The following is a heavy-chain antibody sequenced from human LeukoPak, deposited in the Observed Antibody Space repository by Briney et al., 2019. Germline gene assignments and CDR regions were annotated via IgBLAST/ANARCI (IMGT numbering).Heavy chain of an antibody. CDR3: ARVLGGGDGYNSLYYYYMDF. CDR2: IRAYNGKT. D-gene: IGHD5-24*01. V-gene: IGHV1-18*01. CDR1: GYTFTSYG. J-gene: IGHJ6*03. Sequence: ASXXVSCKASGYTFTSYGISWVRQAPGQGREWMGWIRAYNGKTKYEQKLQGGVTMTTETSTSTAYMELRSLRSDDTSVYYCARVLGGGDGYNSLYYYYMDFWGKGTTVTVSS.